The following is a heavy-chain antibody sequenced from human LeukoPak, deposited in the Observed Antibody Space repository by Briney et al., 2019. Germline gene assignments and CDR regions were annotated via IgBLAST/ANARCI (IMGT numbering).Heavy chain of an antibody. CDR3: AKDAHMTTVNWALDY. J-gene: IGHJ4*02. V-gene: IGHV3-23*01. CDR1: GFTFSSYA. D-gene: IGHD4-17*01. CDR2: ISGSGGST. Sequence: PGGSLRLSCAASGFTFSSYAMGWVRQAPGKGLEWVSAISGSGGSTYYADSVKGRFTISRDNSKNTLYLQTNSLRAEDTAVYYCAKDAHMTTVNWALDYWGQGTLVTVSS.